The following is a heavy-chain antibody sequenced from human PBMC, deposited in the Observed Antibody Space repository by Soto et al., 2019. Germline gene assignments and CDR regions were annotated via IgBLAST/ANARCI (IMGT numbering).Heavy chain of an antibody. J-gene: IGHJ4*02. V-gene: IGHV3-23*01. CDR2: ISGSGGST. CDR1: GFTFSSYA. CDR3: AKDRGGYYYDSSGYYEFDY. Sequence: EVQLLESGGGLVQPGGSLRLSCAASGFTFSSYAMSWVRQAPGKGLEWVSAISGSGGSTYYADSVKGRFTISRDNSKNTLYLQMNSLRAEDTAVYYCAKDRGGYYYDSSGYYEFDYWGQGTLVTVSS. D-gene: IGHD3-22*01.